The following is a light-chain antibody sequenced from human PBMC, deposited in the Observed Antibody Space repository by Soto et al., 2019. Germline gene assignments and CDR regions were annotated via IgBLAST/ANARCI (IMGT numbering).Light chain of an antibody. V-gene: IGKV3-15*01. CDR1: QSVSSN. Sequence: EIVVTQSPATLSVSPGERATLSCRASQSVSSNLAWYMQKPGQAPRLLIYGASTRATGIPARFSGSGSGTEFTLTISSLQSEDFAVYYCQQYNNWPLTFGGGTTVEIK. J-gene: IGKJ4*01. CDR3: QQYNNWPLT. CDR2: GAS.